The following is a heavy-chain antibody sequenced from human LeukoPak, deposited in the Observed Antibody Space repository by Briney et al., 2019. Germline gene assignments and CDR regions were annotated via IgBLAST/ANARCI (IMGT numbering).Heavy chain of an antibody. J-gene: IGHJ5*02. Sequence: GGSLRLSCAASGLTFSNYAMTWVRQAPGKGLEWVSRINSDGSSTSYADSVKGRFTISRDNAKNTLYLQMNSLRAEDTAVYYCARDLNRQTRLGGFDPWGRGTLVTVSS. V-gene: IGHV3-74*01. CDR1: GLTFSNYA. CDR2: INSDGSST. D-gene: IGHD1-14*01. CDR3: ARDLNRQTRLGGFDP.